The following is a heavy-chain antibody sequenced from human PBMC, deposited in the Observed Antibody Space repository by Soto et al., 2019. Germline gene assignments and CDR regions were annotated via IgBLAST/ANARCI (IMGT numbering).Heavy chain of an antibody. Sequence: SETLSLTCTVSGGSISSGGYYWSWIRQHPGKGLEWIGYIYYSGSTNYNPSLKSRVTISVDTSKNQFSLKLSSVTAADTAVYYCARDKTVAGTVYYYYGMDVWGQGTTVTVSS. D-gene: IGHD6-19*01. J-gene: IGHJ6*02. CDR2: IYYSGST. V-gene: IGHV4-61*08. CDR1: GGSISSGGYY. CDR3: ARDKTVAGTVYYYYGMDV.